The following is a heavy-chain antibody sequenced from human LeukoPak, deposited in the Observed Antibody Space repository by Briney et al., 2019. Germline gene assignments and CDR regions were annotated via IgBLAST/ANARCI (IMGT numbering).Heavy chain of an antibody. Sequence: GGSLRLSCVASGFTLSSYWITWVCQAPGKGLEWVSGINWNGGSTGYADSVEGRFTISRDNAKNSQYLQMNSLSVEDTALYYCARAQTYGDSRLLLDYWGQGALVTVSS. J-gene: IGHJ4*02. D-gene: IGHD4-17*01. CDR1: GFTLSSYW. CDR2: INWNGGST. V-gene: IGHV3-20*04. CDR3: ARAQTYGDSRLLLDY.